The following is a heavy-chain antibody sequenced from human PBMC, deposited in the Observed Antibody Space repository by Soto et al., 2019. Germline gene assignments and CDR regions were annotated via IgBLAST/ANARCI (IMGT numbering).Heavy chain of an antibody. V-gene: IGHV4-59*08. J-gene: IGHJ4*02. CDR3: ARLGAYFQALDS. D-gene: IGHD3-16*01. CDR2: IYFAGTT. CDR1: NGSISPNY. Sequence: QVQLQESGPGLVKPSETLSITCTVSNGSISPNYWSWIRQPRGKGLEWIGYIYFAGTTTYNPSLKSRVTISLDASKNRFSLRLTSVTAADTAVYYCARLGAYFQALDSWGQGTLVTVSS.